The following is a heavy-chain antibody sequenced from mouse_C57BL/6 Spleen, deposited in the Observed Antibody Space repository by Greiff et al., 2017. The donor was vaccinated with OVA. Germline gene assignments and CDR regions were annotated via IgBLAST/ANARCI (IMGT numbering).Heavy chain of an antibody. Sequence: QVQLQQPGAELVMPGASVKLSCKASGYTFTSYWMHWVKQRPGQGLEWIGEIDPSDSYTNYNQKFKGKSTLTVDKSSSTAYMQLSSLTSEDSAVYYCARTDQATRYAMDYWGQGTSVTVSS. CDR2: IDPSDSYT. D-gene: IGHD3-2*02. J-gene: IGHJ4*01. CDR1: GYTFTSYW. V-gene: IGHV1-69*01. CDR3: ARTDQATRYAMDY.